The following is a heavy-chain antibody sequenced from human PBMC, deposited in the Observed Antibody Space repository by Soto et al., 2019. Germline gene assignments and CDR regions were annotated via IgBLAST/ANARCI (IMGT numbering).Heavy chain of an antibody. CDR3: ARGDRGGSGSPASYYYSGLDV. CDR1: GLNFNDYA. V-gene: IGHV3-23*01. Sequence: EVQLLESGGDLVQPGGSLRLSCAASGLNFNDYAMTWVRQAPGKGLEWVSSVSTRGDSTYYSDAVKGRFTISRDNSKNTLFLHMNSLRAEDTALYYCARGDRGGSGSPASYYYSGLDVWGQGTTVTVSS. J-gene: IGHJ6*02. CDR2: VSTRGDST. D-gene: IGHD3-10*01.